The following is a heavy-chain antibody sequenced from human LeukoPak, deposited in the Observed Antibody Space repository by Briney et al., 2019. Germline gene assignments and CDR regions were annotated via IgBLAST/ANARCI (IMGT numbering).Heavy chain of an antibody. D-gene: IGHD3-22*01. Sequence: GGSLRLSCGASGFTFSDSYMSWIRQAPGKGLEWVSSISSSSSYIYYADSVKGRFTISRDNAKNSLYLQMNSLRAEDTAVYYCARGRTYYYDSSGYWKYWGQGTLVTVSS. J-gene: IGHJ4*02. V-gene: IGHV3-11*06. CDR3: ARGRTYYYDSSGYWKY. CDR2: ISSSSSYI. CDR1: GFTFSDSY.